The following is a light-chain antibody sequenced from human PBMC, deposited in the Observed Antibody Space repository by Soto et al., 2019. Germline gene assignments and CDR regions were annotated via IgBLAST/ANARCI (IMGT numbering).Light chain of an antibody. V-gene: IGLV2-14*01. Sequence: QSALTQPASVSGSPGQSITISCTGTSSDVGGYDSVSWYQQHPGKAPKLMISEVSNRPSGVSNRFSGSKSGNTASLTISGLQAEDEEDYYCSSYTSSSTPWVFGGGTKGTVL. CDR1: SSDVGGYDS. CDR2: EVS. J-gene: IGLJ3*02. CDR3: SSYTSSSTPWV.